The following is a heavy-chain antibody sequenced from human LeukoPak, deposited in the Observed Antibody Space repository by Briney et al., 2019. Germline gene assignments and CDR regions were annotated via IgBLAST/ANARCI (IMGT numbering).Heavy chain of an antibody. Sequence: PGGSLRPSCAASGFTFSSYWMSWVRQAPGKGLEWVANIKQDGSKKYYVDSVKGRFTISRDNAKNSLYLQMNSLRAEDTAVYYCARDSSGYYYPDAFDIWGQGTMVTVSS. D-gene: IGHD3-22*01. CDR1: GFTFSSYW. J-gene: IGHJ3*02. CDR2: IKQDGSKK. V-gene: IGHV3-7*04. CDR3: ARDSSGYYYPDAFDI.